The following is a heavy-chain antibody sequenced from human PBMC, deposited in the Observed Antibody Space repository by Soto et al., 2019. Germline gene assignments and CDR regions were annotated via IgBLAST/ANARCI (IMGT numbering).Heavy chain of an antibody. D-gene: IGHD6-19*01. V-gene: IGHV4-39*01. Sequence: SETLSLTCTVSGGSISSSSYYWGWIRQPPGKGLEWIGSIYYSGSTYYNPSLKSRVTISVDTSKNQFSLKLSSVTAADTAVYYCARGGEYSSGWYPGRAAYYYGMEVWGQGTTVTVSS. J-gene: IGHJ6*02. CDR3: ARGGEYSSGWYPGRAAYYYGMEV. CDR1: GGSISSSSYY. CDR2: IYYSGST.